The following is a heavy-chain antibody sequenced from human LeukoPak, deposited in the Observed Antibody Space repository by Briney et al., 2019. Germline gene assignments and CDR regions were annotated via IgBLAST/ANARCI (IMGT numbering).Heavy chain of an antibody. CDR2: TSGSGGDT. Sequence: PGGSQRLSCAASGFTFSTYAMTWVRQAPGRGLEWVSATSGSGGDTYYADSVKGRFTVSRDNSKNTLYLQMNSLRAEDTAVYFCAKGARGGGMAYYYYYGMDVWGQGTMVTVSS. V-gene: IGHV3-23*01. CDR1: GFTFSTYA. D-gene: IGHD2-8*01. J-gene: IGHJ6*02. CDR3: AKGARGGGMAYYYYYGMDV.